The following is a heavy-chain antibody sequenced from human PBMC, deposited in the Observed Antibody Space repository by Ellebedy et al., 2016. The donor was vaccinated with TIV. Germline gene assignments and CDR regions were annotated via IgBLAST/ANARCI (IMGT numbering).Heavy chain of an antibody. V-gene: IGHV4-39*01. CDR3: ATARRDPLYYGVDV. D-gene: IGHD6-13*01. CDR2: VYFTGTT. J-gene: IGHJ6*02. CDR1: GGSISSRTRY. Sequence: MPSETLSLTCTVSGGSISSRTRYWRWFRQTPEKGLEWIGTVYFTGTTYYNPSLSSRITISADTSNNQFSLKLTSVTAADTAVYYCATARRDPLYYGVDVWGRGTTVTVSS.